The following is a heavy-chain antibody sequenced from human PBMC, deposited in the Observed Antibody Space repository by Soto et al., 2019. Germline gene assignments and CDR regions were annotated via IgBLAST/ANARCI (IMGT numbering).Heavy chain of an antibody. CDR3: ARRCSGGSCYGVYFVY. Sequence: QVQLQESGPGLVKPSQTLSLTCTVSGGSISSGDYYWSWIRQPPGKGLEWIGYIYYSGSTYYNPSLKSRVTISVDTSNNQFSLKLSSVTAADTAVYYCARRCSGGSCYGVYFVYWGQGTLVTVSS. CDR1: GGSISSGDYY. V-gene: IGHV4-30-4*01. J-gene: IGHJ4*02. CDR2: IYYSGST. D-gene: IGHD2-15*01.